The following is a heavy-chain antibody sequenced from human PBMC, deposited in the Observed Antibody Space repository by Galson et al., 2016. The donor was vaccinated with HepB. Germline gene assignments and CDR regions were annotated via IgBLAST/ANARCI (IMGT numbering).Heavy chain of an antibody. CDR2: ITADGSST. V-gene: IGHV3-74*01. D-gene: IGHD3-10*01. Sequence: SLRLSCAASGFTFSIYHFHWVRQAPGKGLEWVSRITADGSSTTYADSVRGRFSVSTDTAENTIHLQMNNLRVEDTAVYYCTRDWFGSPDHWGQGALVTVSS. J-gene: IGHJ4*02. CDR3: TRDWFGSPDH. CDR1: GFTFSIYH.